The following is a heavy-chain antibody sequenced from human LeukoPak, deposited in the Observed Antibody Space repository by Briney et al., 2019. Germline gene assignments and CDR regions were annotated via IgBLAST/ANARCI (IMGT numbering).Heavy chain of an antibody. D-gene: IGHD3-10*01. CDR2: INHSGST. Sequence: SETLSLTCAVYGGSFSGYYWSWIRQPPGKGLEGIGEINHSGSTNYNPSLKSRVTISVDTSKNQFSLKLSSVTAADTAVYYCATHHYYGSGSYYRYFDLWGRGTLVTVSS. V-gene: IGHV4-34*01. CDR1: GGSFSGYY. J-gene: IGHJ2*01. CDR3: ATHHYYGSGSYYRYFDL.